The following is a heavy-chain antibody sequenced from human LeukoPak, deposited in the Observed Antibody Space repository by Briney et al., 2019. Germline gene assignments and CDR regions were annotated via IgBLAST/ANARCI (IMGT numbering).Heavy chain of an antibody. CDR3: AKGPSGIVVVPGDY. Sequence: GGSLRLSCAASGFTFEINTMNWVRQAPGKGLEWVSSITSTSHLYYADSVRGRFTVSRDNAKNSLYLQMNSLRAEDTAVYYCAKGPSGIVVVPGDYWGQGTLVTVSS. CDR1: GFTFEINT. V-gene: IGHV3-21*01. J-gene: IGHJ4*02. CDR2: ITSTSHL. D-gene: IGHD2-2*01.